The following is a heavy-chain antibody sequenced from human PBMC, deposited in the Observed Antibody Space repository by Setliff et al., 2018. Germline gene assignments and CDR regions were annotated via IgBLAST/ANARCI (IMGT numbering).Heavy chain of an antibody. J-gene: IGHJ4*02. CDR3: VRGLQAGSWEPYYFDS. D-gene: IGHD3-10*01. Sequence: LSLTCAVYGGSFSGYVWTFIRQSPGKGLEWIGEINHAGRTNYNPSLGSRVSILVDTSKNQFSLKLTSATVADTAVYYCVRGLQAGSWEPYYFDSWGRGTLGTSPQ. CDR2: INHAGRT. V-gene: IGHV4-34*01. CDR1: GGSFSGYV.